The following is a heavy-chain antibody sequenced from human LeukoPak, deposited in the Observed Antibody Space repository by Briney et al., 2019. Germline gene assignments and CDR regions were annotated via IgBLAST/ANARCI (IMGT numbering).Heavy chain of an antibody. CDR1: GYSFTNYW. V-gene: IGHV5-51*01. J-gene: IGHJ3*02. CDR2: IYPGDSDT. Sequence: GESLKISCKASGYSFTNYWIGWVRQMPGKGLEWMGIIYPGDSDTRYSPSFQGQVTISADKSISTAYLQWSSLKASDTAMYYCARWLQSKGDDAFDIWGQGTMVTVSS. D-gene: IGHD5-24*01. CDR3: ARWLQSKGDDAFDI.